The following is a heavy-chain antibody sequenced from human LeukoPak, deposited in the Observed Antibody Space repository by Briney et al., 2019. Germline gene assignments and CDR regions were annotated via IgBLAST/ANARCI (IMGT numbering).Heavy chain of an antibody. Sequence: GGSLRLSCAASGFTFSSYGMHWVRQAPGKGLEYVSAITTNGRRTYYADSVKGRFTISRDNSKNTLYLQMSSLRVEDTAVYYCVSSRDGFNSPFDYWGQGTLVTVSS. CDR3: VSSRDGFNSPFDY. V-gene: IGHV3-64D*06. J-gene: IGHJ4*02. D-gene: IGHD5-24*01. CDR1: GFTFSSYG. CDR2: ITTNGRRT.